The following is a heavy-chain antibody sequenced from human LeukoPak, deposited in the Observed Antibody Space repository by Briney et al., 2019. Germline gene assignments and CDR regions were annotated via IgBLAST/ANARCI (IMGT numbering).Heavy chain of an antibody. CDR1: GFTFSDYY. J-gene: IGHJ4*02. Sequence: GGSLRLPCAASGFTFSDYYTSWIRQAPGKGLEWVSYISSSSTYTNYADSVKGRFTISRDNSKNTLYLQMNSLRAEDTAVYYCAKDWIVGAPTIFDYWGQGTLVTVSS. CDR3: AKDWIVGAPTIFDY. D-gene: IGHD1-26*01. CDR2: ISSSSTYT. V-gene: IGHV3-11*05.